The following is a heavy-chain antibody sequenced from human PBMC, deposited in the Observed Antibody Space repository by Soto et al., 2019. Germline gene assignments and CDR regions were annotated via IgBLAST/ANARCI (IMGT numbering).Heavy chain of an antibody. J-gene: IGHJ4*02. CDR3: ARVGYCSGGSCYHYFDY. CDR1: GFTFSSYG. CDR2: IWYDGSNK. V-gene: IGHV3-33*01. D-gene: IGHD2-15*01. Sequence: GGSLRLSCAASGFTFSSYGMHWVRQAPGKGLEWVAVIWYDGSNKYYADSVKGRFTISRDNSKNTLYLQMNSLRAEDTAVYYCARVGYCSGGSCYHYFDYWGQGTLVTVSS.